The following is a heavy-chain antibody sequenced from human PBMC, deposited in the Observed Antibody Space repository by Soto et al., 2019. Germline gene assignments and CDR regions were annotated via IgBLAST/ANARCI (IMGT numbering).Heavy chain of an antibody. D-gene: IGHD3-3*01. J-gene: IGHJ4*02. V-gene: IGHV3-23*01. Sequence: GGSLRLSCAASGFTFSSYAMSWVRQAPGKGLEWVSAISGSGGSTYYADSVKGRFTISRDNSKNTLYLQMNSLRAEDTAVYYCAKDRYPRAVLRFLEWFANWGQGTLVTVSS. CDR1: GFTFSSYA. CDR3: AKDRYPRAVLRFLEWFAN. CDR2: ISGSGGST.